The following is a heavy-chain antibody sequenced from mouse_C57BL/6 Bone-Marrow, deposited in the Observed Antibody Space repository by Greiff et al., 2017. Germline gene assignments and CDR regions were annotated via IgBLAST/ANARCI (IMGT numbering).Heavy chain of an antibody. CDR2: ITHSGET. J-gene: IGHJ3*01. Sequence: KLLESGPGLVKPSQSLFLTCSITGFPITSGYYWIWIRQSPGKPLEWMGYITHSGETFYNPSLQSPISITRETSKNQFFLQLNSVTTEDTAMYYCAGDYYDYDLAWFAYWGQGTLVTVSA. D-gene: IGHD2-4*01. V-gene: IGHV12-3*01. CDR3: AGDYYDYDLAWFAY. CDR1: GFPITSGYY.